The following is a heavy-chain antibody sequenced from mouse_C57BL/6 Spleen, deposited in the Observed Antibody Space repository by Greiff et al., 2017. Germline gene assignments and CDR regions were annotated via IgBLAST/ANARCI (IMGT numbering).Heavy chain of an antibody. D-gene: IGHD1-1*01. CDR3: ARTTVVAHYFDY. V-gene: IGHV1-54*01. CDR2: INPGSGGT. Sequence: QVQLKQSGAELVRPGTSVKVSCKASGYAFTNYLIEWVKQRPGQGLEWIGVINPGSGGTNYNEKFKGKATLTADKSSSTAYMQLSSLTSEDSAVYFCARTTVVAHYFDYWGQGTTRTVSS. CDR1: GYAFTNYL. J-gene: IGHJ2*01.